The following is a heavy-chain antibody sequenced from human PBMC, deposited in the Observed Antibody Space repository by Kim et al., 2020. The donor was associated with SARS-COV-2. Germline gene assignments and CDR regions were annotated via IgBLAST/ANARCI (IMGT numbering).Heavy chain of an antibody. CDR2: INPYNGDT. D-gene: IGHD2-15*01. CDR3: ARRLTAVTPYYGMDV. Sequence: ASVKVSCKASGYTFTGYGISWVRQAPGQGLEWMGWINPYNGDTYYAQKIQGRVTMTTDTSTGTAYMELRSLGFDDTAIYYCARRLTAVTPYYGMDVWGQGTTVTVSS. J-gene: IGHJ6*02. V-gene: IGHV1-18*01. CDR1: GYTFTGYG.